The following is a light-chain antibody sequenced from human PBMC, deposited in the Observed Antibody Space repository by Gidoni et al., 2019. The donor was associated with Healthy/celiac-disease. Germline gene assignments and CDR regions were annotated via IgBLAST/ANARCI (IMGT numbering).Light chain of an antibody. Sequence: IVMTQSPLSLLVTPGEPASISCNSSQSLLHSNGYNYLDWYLQKPGQSPQLLIYLASNRDSGVHDRFSGRGSGKDFTLKISRVEAEDVGVYYCMQALQTLLTFGGGTKVEIK. CDR2: LAS. J-gene: IGKJ4*01. CDR3: MQALQTLLT. V-gene: IGKV2-28*01. CDR1: QSLLHSNGYNY.